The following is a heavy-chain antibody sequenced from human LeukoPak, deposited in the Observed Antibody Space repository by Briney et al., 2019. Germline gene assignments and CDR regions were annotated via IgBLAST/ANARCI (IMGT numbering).Heavy chain of an antibody. J-gene: IGHJ4*02. D-gene: IGHD3-10*01. Sequence: PGGSLRLSCAASGFTFSSYSMTWVRQAPGKGLEWVSYISSSSTIYYADSVKGRFTISRDNAKNSLYLQMNSLRAEDTAVYYCARGNYYGQDYWGQGTLVTVSS. CDR1: GFTFSSYS. V-gene: IGHV3-48*01. CDR2: ISSSSTI. CDR3: ARGNYYGQDY.